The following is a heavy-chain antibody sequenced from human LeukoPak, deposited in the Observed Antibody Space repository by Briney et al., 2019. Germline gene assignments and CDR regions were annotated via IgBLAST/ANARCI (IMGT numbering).Heavy chain of an antibody. CDR1: GESFNGYY. CDR3: ARAESCSSSNCYHTRHYYYYYFLDV. D-gene: IGHD2-2*01. V-gene: IGHV4-34*01. CDR2: INHSGST. Sequence: KPSETLSLTCGVYGESFNGYYWTWIRQPPGEALEWIGEINHSGSTNYNPSLKSRVTISVDTSNNQFSLRLSSVTAADTALYYCARAESCSSSNCYHTRHYYYYYFLDVWGEGTTVTVSS. J-gene: IGHJ6*03.